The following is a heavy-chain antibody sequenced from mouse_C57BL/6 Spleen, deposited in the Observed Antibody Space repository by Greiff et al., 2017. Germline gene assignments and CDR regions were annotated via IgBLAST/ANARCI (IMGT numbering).Heavy chain of an antibody. CDR2: IDPEDGET. Sequence: VHVKQSGAELVKPGASVKLSCTASGFNIKDYYMHWVKQRTEQGLEWIGRIDPEDGETKYAPKFQGKATITADTSSNTAYLQLSSLTSEDTAVYYCAGGYYDHEGYFDVWGTGTTVTVSS. D-gene: IGHD2-4*01. J-gene: IGHJ1*03. V-gene: IGHV14-2*01. CDR1: GFNIKDYY. CDR3: AGGYYDHEGYFDV.